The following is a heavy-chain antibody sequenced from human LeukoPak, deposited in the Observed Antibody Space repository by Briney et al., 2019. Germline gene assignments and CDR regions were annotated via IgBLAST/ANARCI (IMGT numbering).Heavy chain of an antibody. V-gene: IGHV3-23*01. CDR1: GFTFSSYA. J-gene: IGHJ4*02. CDR2: ISGSGGST. CDR3: AKGAMHYYDSSGYNYFDY. D-gene: IGHD3-22*01. Sequence: GGSLRLSCAAPGFTFSSYAMSWVRQAPGKGLEWVSAISGSGGSTYYADSVKGRFTISRDNSKNTLYLQMNSLRAEDTAVYYCAKGAMHYYDSSGYNYFDYWGQGTLVTVSS.